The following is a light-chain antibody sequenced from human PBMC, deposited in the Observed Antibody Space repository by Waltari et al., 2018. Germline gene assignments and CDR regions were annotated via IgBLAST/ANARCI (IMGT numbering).Light chain of an antibody. CDR3: QQYGNYSPIT. V-gene: IGKV1-39*01. J-gene: IGKJ5*01. CDR2: AAS. CDR1: QGISSY. Sequence: DIQMTQSPSSLSASVGDRVTITCRASQGISSYLNWYQQKPGKAPKLLLYAASSLQSGVPSRFSGSGSGTDFTLTISSLQPEDFATYYCQQYGNYSPITFGQGTRLEIK.